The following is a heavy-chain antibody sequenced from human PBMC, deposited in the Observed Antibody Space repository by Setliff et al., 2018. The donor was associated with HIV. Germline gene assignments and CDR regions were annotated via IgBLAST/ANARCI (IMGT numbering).Heavy chain of an antibody. V-gene: IGHV3-11*06. CDR1: GFTFSDYY. J-gene: IGHJ4*02. Sequence: GGSLRLSCAASGFTFSDYYMSWIRQAPGKGLEWVSYISRSSSYINYADSVKGRFTISRDNAKNSLYLQMNSLTAEDTAVYYCARDVSWRVRTYIDYWGQGALVTVSS. D-gene: IGHD3-3*01. CDR3: ARDVSWRVRTYIDY. CDR2: ISRSSSYI.